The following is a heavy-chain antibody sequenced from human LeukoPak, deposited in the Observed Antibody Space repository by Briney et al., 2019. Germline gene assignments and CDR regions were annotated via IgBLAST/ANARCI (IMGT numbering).Heavy chain of an antibody. CDR3: ARFTELSDPYFYYGMDV. J-gene: IGHJ6*02. CDR2: ISDSNGAI. CDR1: GFTFFTYS. Sequence: GGSLRLSCAASGFTFFTYSMNWVRQAPGKGLEWISKISDSNGAIDYADSVKGRFTISRDNANNSLYLQMNSLRAEDTAIYYCARFTELSDPYFYYGMDVWGQGTTVTVSS. D-gene: IGHD1-26*01. V-gene: IGHV3-48*04.